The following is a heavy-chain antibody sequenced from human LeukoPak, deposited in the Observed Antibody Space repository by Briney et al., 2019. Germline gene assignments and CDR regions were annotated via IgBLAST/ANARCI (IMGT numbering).Heavy chain of an antibody. Sequence: PGGSLRLSSAASGFTFSDYYMSWIRQAPGKGLEWVSYIRSSGSTIYYADSVKGRFTISRDNAKNSLYLQMNSLRAEDTAVYYCASWRYYYDSSGPKSDYWGQGTLVTVSS. D-gene: IGHD3-22*01. CDR2: IRSSGSTI. J-gene: IGHJ4*02. V-gene: IGHV3-11*01. CDR1: GFTFSDYY. CDR3: ASWRYYYDSSGPKSDY.